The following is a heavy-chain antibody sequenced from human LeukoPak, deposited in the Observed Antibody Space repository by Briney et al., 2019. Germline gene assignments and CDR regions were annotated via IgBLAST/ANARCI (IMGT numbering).Heavy chain of an antibody. Sequence: PGGSLRLSCAASGFTFSSYWMNWVRQAPGKGLEWVSSISSSSSYIYYADSVKGRFTISRDNAKNSLYLQMNSLRAEDTAVYYCARESPRGIAAAGDDAFDIWGQGTMVTVSS. V-gene: IGHV3-21*01. CDR3: ARESPRGIAAAGDDAFDI. CDR1: GFTFSSYW. J-gene: IGHJ3*02. D-gene: IGHD6-13*01. CDR2: ISSSSSYI.